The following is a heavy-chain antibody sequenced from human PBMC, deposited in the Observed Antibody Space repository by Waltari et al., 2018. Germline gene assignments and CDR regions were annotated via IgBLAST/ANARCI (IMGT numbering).Heavy chain of an antibody. V-gene: IGHV4-61*02. J-gene: IGHJ4*02. D-gene: IGHD2-21*01. CDR3: ARAEGDYQFDY. CDR1: GGSISRGSYS. CDR2: IYTSGST. Sequence: QVQLQESGPGLVKPSQTLSLTCTASGGSISRGSYSWRWIRQPAGKGLEWIGRIYTSGSTNYNPSLKSRVTISVDTSKNQFSLKLSSVTAADTAVYYCARAEGDYQFDYWGQGTLVTVSS.